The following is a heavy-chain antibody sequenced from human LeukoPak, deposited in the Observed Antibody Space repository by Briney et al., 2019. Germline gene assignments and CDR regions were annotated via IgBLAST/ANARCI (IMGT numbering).Heavy chain of an antibody. CDR3: ASSRAGTLKVHNWFDP. J-gene: IGHJ5*02. CDR2: IDPTDSYT. V-gene: IGHV5-10-1*01. Sequence: GESLKISCKGSGYSFSSYWISWVRQIPGKGLEWMGRIDPTDSYTDYSPSFQGHVTISVDRSISTAYLQWSSLKASDTAMYFCASSRAGTLKVHNWFDPWGQGSLVTVSS. CDR1: GYSFSSYW. D-gene: IGHD6-19*01.